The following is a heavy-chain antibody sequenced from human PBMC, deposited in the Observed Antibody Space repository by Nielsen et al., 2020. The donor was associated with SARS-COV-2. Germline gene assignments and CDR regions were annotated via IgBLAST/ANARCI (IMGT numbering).Heavy chain of an antibody. CDR3: ARGPGVSIAAAGTHNWFDP. J-gene: IGHJ5*02. V-gene: IGHV1-8*01. CDR1: GYTFTSYD. Sequence: ASVKVSCKASGYTFTSYDINWVRQATGQGLEWMGWMNPNSGNTGYAQKFQGRVTMTRNNSISTAYMELSSLRSEDTAVYYCARGPGVSIAAAGTHNWFDPWGQGTLVTVSS. CDR2: MNPNSGNT. D-gene: IGHD6-13*01.